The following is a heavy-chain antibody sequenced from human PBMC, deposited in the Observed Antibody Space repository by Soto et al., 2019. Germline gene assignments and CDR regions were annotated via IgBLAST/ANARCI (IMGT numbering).Heavy chain of an antibody. Sequence: GGSLRLSCAASGFTFSSYAMSWVRQAPGKGLEWVSTISGSGGSTYYADSVKGRFTISRDNSKNTLYLQMNSLRAEDTAVYYCAKDLGYCSGGSCYSDYWGQGTLVTVSS. J-gene: IGHJ4*02. D-gene: IGHD2-15*01. CDR3: AKDLGYCSGGSCYSDY. CDR2: ISGSGGST. CDR1: GFTFSSYA. V-gene: IGHV3-23*01.